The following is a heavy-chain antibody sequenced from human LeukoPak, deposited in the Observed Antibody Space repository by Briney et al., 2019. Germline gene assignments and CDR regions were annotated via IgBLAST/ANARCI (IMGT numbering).Heavy chain of an antibody. CDR2: ISTSGSTV. CDR3: ARDRVAATYFDY. CDR1: GFTFSSYE. J-gene: IGHJ4*02. D-gene: IGHD1-26*01. Sequence: GGSLRLSCAASGFTFSSYEMNWVRQAPGKGLEWVSYISTSGSTVYYADSVKGRFTISRDNAKNSLYLQMNSLRAEDMAVYYCARDRVAATYFDYWGQGTLVTVSS. V-gene: IGHV3-48*03.